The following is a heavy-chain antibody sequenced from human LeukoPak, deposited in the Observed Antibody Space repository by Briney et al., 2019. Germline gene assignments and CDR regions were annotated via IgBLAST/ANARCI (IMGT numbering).Heavy chain of an antibody. V-gene: IGHV4-39*02. D-gene: IGHD6-25*01. CDR1: GDSISRSTYY. CDR2: VYYGRSP. Sequence: SGTLSLTCTVSGDSISRSTYYWAWIRQPPGKGLEWIGSVYYGRSPYFNPSLESRATISVDTSKNHFSLKMSSVTAADTAVYYCARSSGTGTFSYWGQGTLVTVSS. J-gene: IGHJ4*02. CDR3: ARSSGTGTFSY.